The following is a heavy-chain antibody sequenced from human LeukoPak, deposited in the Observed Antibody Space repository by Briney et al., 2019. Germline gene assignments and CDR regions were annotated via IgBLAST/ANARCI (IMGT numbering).Heavy chain of an antibody. CDR1: GGSISSSSYY. Sequence: SETLSLTCTVSGGSISSSSYYWGWIRQPPGKGLEWIGSIYYSGSTYYNPSLKSRVTISVDTSKNQFSLKLSSVTAADTAVYYCARHGLYYYDSSGYYGGYYFDYWGQGTLVTVSS. V-gene: IGHV4-39*01. CDR3: ARHGLYYYDSSGYYGGYYFDY. D-gene: IGHD3-22*01. J-gene: IGHJ4*02. CDR2: IYYSGST.